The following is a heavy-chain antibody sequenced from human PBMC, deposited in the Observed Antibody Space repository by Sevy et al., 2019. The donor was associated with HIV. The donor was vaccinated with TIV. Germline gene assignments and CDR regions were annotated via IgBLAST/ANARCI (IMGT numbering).Heavy chain of an antibody. CDR2: FDPEDGER. CDR3: ATTKDYYESSGSPFDY. J-gene: IGHJ4*02. CDR1: GKTLSQLS. D-gene: IGHD3-22*01. V-gene: IGHV1-24*01. Sequence: ASVKVSCKVSGKTLSQLSMHWVRQAPGKGLEWLGTFDPEDGERRYAQMLQGRVTMTEDTSTDTAYMELRSLRSEDTALYYCATTKDYYESSGSPFDYWGQGTLVTVSS.